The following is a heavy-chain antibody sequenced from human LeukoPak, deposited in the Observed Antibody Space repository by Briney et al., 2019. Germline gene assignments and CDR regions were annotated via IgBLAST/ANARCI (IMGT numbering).Heavy chain of an antibody. Sequence: SVKVSCKASGGTISSYAISWVRQAPGQGLEWMGGIIPIFGTANYAQKFQGRVTITADESTSTAYTELSSLRSEDTAVYYCASVGGYIVATIKHWYFDLWGRGTLVTVSS. V-gene: IGHV1-69*13. CDR2: IIPIFGTA. CDR1: GGTISSYA. J-gene: IGHJ2*01. D-gene: IGHD5-12*01. CDR3: ASVGGYIVATIKHWYFDL.